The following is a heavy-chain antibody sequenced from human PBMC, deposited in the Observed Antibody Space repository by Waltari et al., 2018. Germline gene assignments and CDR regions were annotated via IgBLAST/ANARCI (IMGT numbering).Heavy chain of an antibody. Sequence: QVQLVQSGAEVKKPGSSVKVSCKASGGTFSSYAISWVRPAPGQGLEWMGGIIPILGIANYAQKFQGRVTITADESTSTAYMELSSLRSEDTAVYYCARDLLYNWNHGYAFDIWGQGTMVTVSS. CDR2: IIPILGIA. CDR1: GGTFSSYA. CDR3: ARDLLYNWNHGYAFDI. V-gene: IGHV1-69*04. J-gene: IGHJ3*02. D-gene: IGHD1-20*01.